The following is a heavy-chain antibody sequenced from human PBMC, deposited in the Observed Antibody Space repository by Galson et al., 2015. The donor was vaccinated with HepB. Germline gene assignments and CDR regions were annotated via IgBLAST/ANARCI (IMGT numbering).Heavy chain of an antibody. V-gene: IGHV3-33*01. CDR2: IWYDGSNK. CDR3: AREKRGSSWVPQHKPFDH. Sequence: SLRLSCATSGFSFSYYGMHWVRQAPGKGLEWVATIWYDGSNKYYADSVNGRFTISRDNSENTLYVQMNSLRAEDTAVYYCAREKRGSSWVPQHKPFDHWGHGTLVTVSS. D-gene: IGHD6-13*01. CDR1: GFSFSYYG. J-gene: IGHJ4*01.